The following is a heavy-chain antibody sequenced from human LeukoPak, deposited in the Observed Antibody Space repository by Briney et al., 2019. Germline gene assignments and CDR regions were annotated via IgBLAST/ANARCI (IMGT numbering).Heavy chain of an antibody. CDR3: ARDLRYSYSRAGEINIDY. Sequence: GRSLRLSCAASGFTFSSYGMHWVRQAPGKGLEWVAVIWYDGSEKYYADSVKGRFTISRDNSKNTLYLQMNSLRAEDTAVYYCARDLRYSYSRAGEINIDYWGQGTLVTVSS. D-gene: IGHD5-18*01. V-gene: IGHV3-33*01. J-gene: IGHJ4*02. CDR1: GFTFSSYG. CDR2: IWYDGSEK.